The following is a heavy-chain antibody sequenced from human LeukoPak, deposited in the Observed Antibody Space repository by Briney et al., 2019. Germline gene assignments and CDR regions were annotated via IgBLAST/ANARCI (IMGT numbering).Heavy chain of an antibody. Sequence: GGSLRLSCAASGFTFSSYGMHWVRQAPGKGLEWVAVISYDGSNKYYADSVKGRFTISRDNSKNTLYLQMNSLRAEDTAVYYCAKDLFSIVVVPDAFDIWGQGTMVTVSS. V-gene: IGHV3-30*18. J-gene: IGHJ3*02. CDR1: GFTFSSYG. CDR2: ISYDGSNK. CDR3: AKDLFSIVVVPDAFDI. D-gene: IGHD3-22*01.